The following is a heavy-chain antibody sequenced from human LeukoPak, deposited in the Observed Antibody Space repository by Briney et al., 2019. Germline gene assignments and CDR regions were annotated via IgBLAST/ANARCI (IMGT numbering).Heavy chain of an antibody. CDR2: INQDGSET. D-gene: IGHD2-15*01. CDR3: ARPELPGWSVLFDF. J-gene: IGHJ4*02. Sequence: GGSLRLSCAASGFTFSNYWMSWVRQAPGKGLEWVANINQDGSETYYADSVKGRFTMSRDNAKNSLDLQMNSPRAEDTAVYYCARPELPGWSVLFDFWGQGTLVTVSS. V-gene: IGHV3-7*01. CDR1: GFTFSNYW.